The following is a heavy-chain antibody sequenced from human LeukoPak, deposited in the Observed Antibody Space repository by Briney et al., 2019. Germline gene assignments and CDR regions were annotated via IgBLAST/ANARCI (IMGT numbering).Heavy chain of an antibody. J-gene: IGHJ4*02. V-gene: IGHV1-24*01. CDR1: GYTLTELS. D-gene: IGHD5-18*01. CDR2: FDPEDGET. Sequence: ASVKVSCKVSGYTLTELSMHWVRQAPGKGLEWMGGFDPEDGETIYAQKFQGRVTMTEDTSTDTAYMELSSLRSEDTAVYYCATEVDTAMALDYWGLGTLVTVSS. CDR3: ATEVDTAMALDY.